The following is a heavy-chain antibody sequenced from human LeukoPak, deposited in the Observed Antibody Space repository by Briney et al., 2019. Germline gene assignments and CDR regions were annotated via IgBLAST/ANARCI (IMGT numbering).Heavy chain of an antibody. CDR1: GGTFSSYA. CDR3: AKDLSPGYGDYVGY. D-gene: IGHD4-17*01. Sequence: ASVKVSCKASGGTFSSYAISWVRQAPGQGLEWMGGIIPIFGTANYAQKFQGRVTITADESTSTAYMELSSLRSEDTAVYYCAKDLSPGYGDYVGYWGQGTLVTVSS. CDR2: IIPIFGTA. V-gene: IGHV1-69*13. J-gene: IGHJ4*02.